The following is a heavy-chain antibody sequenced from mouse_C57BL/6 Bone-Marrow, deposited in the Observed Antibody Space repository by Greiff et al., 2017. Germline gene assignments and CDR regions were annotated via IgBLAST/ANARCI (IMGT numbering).Heavy chain of an antibody. CDR2: IDPEDGEN. J-gene: IGHJ2*01. D-gene: IGHD2-14*01. Sequence: EVQLQQSGAELVKPGASVTLSCTASGFNIKDYYMHWVKQRTEQGLEWIGRIDPEDGENKYAPKFQGKATITADTSSNKAYLQLSILTYEDTAVYYDARDRNYCFDYWGQGTTHTGAS. V-gene: IGHV14-2*01. CDR3: ARDRNYCFDY. CDR1: GFNIKDYY.